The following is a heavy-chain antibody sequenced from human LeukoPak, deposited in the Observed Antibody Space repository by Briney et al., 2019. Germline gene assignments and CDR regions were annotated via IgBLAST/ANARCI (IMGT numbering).Heavy chain of an antibody. V-gene: IGHV1-8*01. CDR2: MNPNSGNT. CDR1: GYTFTSYD. CDR3: ARDGGAAAGTDY. J-gene: IGHJ4*02. Sequence: GASVKVSCKASGYTFTSYDIDWVRQATGPGLEWMGWMNPNSGNTGYAQKCQGRVTMTRNTSISTAYMELSSLRSEDTAVYYCARDGGAAAGTDYWGQGTLVTVSS. D-gene: IGHD6-13*01.